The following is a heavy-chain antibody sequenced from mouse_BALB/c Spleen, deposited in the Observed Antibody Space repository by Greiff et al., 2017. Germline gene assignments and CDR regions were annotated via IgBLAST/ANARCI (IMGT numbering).Heavy chain of an antibody. Sequence: VQLQQSGAELVKPGASVKLSCKASGYTFTSYYMYWVKQRPGQGLEWIGEINPSNGGTNFNEKFKSKATLTVDKSSSTAYMQLSSLTSEDSAVYYCTEGGRYDGAMDYWGQGTSVTVSS. D-gene: IGHD2-14*01. V-gene: IGHV1S81*02. CDR2: INPSNGGT. CDR3: TEGGRYDGAMDY. J-gene: IGHJ4*01. CDR1: GYTFTSYY.